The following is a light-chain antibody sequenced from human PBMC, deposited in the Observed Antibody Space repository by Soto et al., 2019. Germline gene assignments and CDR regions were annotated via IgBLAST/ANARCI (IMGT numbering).Light chain of an antibody. CDR2: DVS. J-gene: IGLJ1*01. Sequence: QSVLTQPRSVSGSPGQSVTISCIGTSSDVGGYNYVSWYQQHPGKAPQLMIYDVSKRPSGVPDRFSGSKSGNTASLTISGLQAEDHVDYSCCSYADSNTHYVFRLGNKDTVL. V-gene: IGLV2-11*01. CDR3: CSYADSNTHYV. CDR1: SSDVGGYNY.